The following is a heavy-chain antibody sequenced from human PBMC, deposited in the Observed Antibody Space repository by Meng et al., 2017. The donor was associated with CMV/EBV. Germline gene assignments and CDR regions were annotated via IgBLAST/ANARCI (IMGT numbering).Heavy chain of an antibody. CDR1: GYTFTGYY. Sequence: ASVKVSCKASGYTFTGYYMQWVRQAPGQGLEWMGWINPKSGGTNYAQNFQGRVTMTRDTSISTAYMELNRLRSDDTAVYYCASGAGVGDSSSGLADHWGQGTLVTVSS. V-gene: IGHV1-2*02. D-gene: IGHD6-6*01. CDR2: INPKSGGT. J-gene: IGHJ4*02. CDR3: ASGAGVGDSSSGLADH.